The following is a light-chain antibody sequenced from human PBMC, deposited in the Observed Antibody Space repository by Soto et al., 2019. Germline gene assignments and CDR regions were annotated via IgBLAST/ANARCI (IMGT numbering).Light chain of an antibody. V-gene: IGKV3-20*01. CDR3: RQYCSSGT. J-gene: IGKJ1*01. Sequence: EIVLKESPCTLALYPGERASLSCRASQSVSNNYLAWYQQKPGQAPRLLIYGASNRATGIPDRFSGSGSGTDFTLTISRLEPEDFAVYYCRQYCSSGTFGQGTKVDIK. CDR2: GAS. CDR1: QSVSNNY.